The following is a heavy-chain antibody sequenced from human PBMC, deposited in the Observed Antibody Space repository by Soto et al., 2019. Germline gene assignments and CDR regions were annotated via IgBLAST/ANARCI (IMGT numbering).Heavy chain of an antibody. J-gene: IGHJ4*02. V-gene: IGHV3-15*01. D-gene: IGHD6-6*01. CDR3: XXXRFSSSLYFDS. CDR1: GITFSNVW. Sequence: ESVGGLVKPGGTLRVSCAASGITFSNVWMTWVRQAPGKGLEWVGRIKSKTDGGTTDYGAPVRGRFTISRDDSKNTLYLQXXXLXXXXXXXXXXXXXRFSSSLYFDSWGQGTLVTVSS. CDR2: IKSKTDGGTT.